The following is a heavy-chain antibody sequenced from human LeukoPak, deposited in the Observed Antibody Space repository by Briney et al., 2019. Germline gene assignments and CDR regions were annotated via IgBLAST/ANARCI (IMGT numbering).Heavy chain of an antibody. V-gene: IGHV4-39*01. CDR2: IYYSGST. CDR3: ARHRYSSRMLDYFDY. J-gene: IGHJ4*02. D-gene: IGHD6-13*01. CDR1: GGSISSSSYY. Sequence: PSETLSLTCTVSGGSISSSSYYWGWIRQPPGKGLEWIGSIYYSGSTYYNPSLKSRVTVSVDTSKNQFSLKVSSVNAADTAVYYCARHRYSSRMLDYFDYWGQGTLVTVSS.